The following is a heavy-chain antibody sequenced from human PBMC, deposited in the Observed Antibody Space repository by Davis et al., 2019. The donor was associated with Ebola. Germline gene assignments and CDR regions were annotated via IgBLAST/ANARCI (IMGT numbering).Heavy chain of an antibody. D-gene: IGHD6-13*01. CDR2: INSDGSST. V-gene: IGHV3-74*01. CDR1: GFTFSSYW. J-gene: IGHJ4*02. CDR3: ARDSVYSSSWYLHGVAWDY. Sequence: GESLKISCAASGFTFSSYWMHWVRQAPGKGLVWVSRINSDGSSTSYADSVKGRFTISRDNAKNSLYLQMNSLRAEDTAVYYCARDSVYSSSWYLHGVAWDYWGQGTLVTVSS.